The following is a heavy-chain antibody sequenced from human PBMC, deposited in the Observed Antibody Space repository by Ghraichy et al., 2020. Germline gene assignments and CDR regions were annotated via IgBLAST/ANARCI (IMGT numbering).Heavy chain of an antibody. D-gene: IGHD3-22*01. V-gene: IGHV4-4*07. CDR1: GGSISSYF. CDR2: IYTSGST. Sequence: SETLSLTCTVSGGSISSYFWTWIRQPAGKGLEWIGRIYTSGSTNYNPSLKSRVIMSVDTSKNQFSLKLSSVTAADTAVYYCAREAFDSSGYYYGDYWGQGTLVTVSS. CDR3: AREAFDSSGYYYGDY. J-gene: IGHJ4*02.